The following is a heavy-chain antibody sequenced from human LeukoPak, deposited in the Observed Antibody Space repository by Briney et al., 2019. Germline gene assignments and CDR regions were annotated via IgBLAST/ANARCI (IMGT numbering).Heavy chain of an antibody. CDR1: GGSISSGGYY. Sequence: SETLSLTCTVSGGSISSGGYYWSWIRQHPEKGLEWIGYIYYSGSTYYNPSLKSRVTISVDTSKNQFSLKLSSVTAADTAVYYCARDSEMATINWGQGTLVTVSS. CDR3: ARDSEMATIN. V-gene: IGHV4-31*03. J-gene: IGHJ4*02. D-gene: IGHD5-24*01. CDR2: IYYSGST.